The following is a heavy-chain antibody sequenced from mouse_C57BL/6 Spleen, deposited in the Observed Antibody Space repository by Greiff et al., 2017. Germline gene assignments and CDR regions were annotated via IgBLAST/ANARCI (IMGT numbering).Heavy chain of an antibody. V-gene: IGHV1-72*01. CDR3: ARGDYYEGVDY. Sequence: QVQLQQPGAELVKPGASVTLSCKASGYTFTSYWMHWVKQRPGRGLEWIGRIDPNRGGTKYNEKFKSKATLTVDKPSSTAYMQLSSLTSEDSAVYYCARGDYYEGVDYWGQGTTLTVSS. D-gene: IGHD1-1*01. CDR1: GYTFTSYW. J-gene: IGHJ2*01. CDR2: IDPNRGGT.